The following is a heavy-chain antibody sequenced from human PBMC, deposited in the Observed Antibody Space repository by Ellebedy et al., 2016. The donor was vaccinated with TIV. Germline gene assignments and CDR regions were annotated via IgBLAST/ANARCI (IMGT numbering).Heavy chain of an antibody. CDR1: GGTFSSYA. V-gene: IGHV1-69*04. Sequence: AASVKVSCKASGGTFSSYAISWVRQAPGQGLEWMGRIIPILGIANYAQKFQGRVTITADKSTSTAYMELSSLRSEDTAVYYCASSPSYRLLWWPHGPTFDYWGQGTLVTVSS. D-gene: IGHD2-21*01. CDR2: IIPILGIA. J-gene: IGHJ4*02. CDR3: ASSPSYRLLWWPHGPTFDY.